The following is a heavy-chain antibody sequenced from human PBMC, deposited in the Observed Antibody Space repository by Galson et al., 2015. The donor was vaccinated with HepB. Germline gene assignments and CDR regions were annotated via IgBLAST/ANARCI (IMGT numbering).Heavy chain of an antibody. D-gene: IGHD4-17*01. Sequence: SLGLSCAASGVTFNYYAMHWVRQAPGKGLEWVAVISSQGNNKYCAESVKGRVTISRDNSKNTLNMEMKSLRPEDTAVYFCARDGGPTTGDAFDVWGQGTLVTVSS. J-gene: IGHJ3*01. CDR3: ARDGGPTTGDAFDV. CDR2: ISSQGNNK. V-gene: IGHV3-30-3*01. CDR1: GVTFNYYA.